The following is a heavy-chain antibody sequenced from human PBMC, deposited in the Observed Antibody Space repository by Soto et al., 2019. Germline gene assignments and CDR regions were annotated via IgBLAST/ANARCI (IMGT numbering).Heavy chain of an antibody. CDR1: GGTFSSYA. D-gene: IGHD3-3*01. CDR3: ASPPTDLWSGS. J-gene: IGHJ4*02. V-gene: IGHV1-69*12. Sequence: QVQLVQSGAEVKKPGSSVKVSCKASGGTFSSYAINWVRQAPGQGLEWMGGIIPIFHTAKYAQKFQGRLTITADESTSTAYMDLSSLRSEDTAVYYCASPPTDLWSGSWGQGTLVTVSS. CDR2: IIPIFHTA.